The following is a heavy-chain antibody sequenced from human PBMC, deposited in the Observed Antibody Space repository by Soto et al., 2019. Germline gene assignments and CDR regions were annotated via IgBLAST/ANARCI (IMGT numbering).Heavy chain of an antibody. CDR2: IIPIFGTA. J-gene: IGHJ4*02. D-gene: IGHD3-22*01. CDR3: STAHFCGSSIYFNLDY. Sequence: SVKVSCKASGGTFSSYAISWVRQAPGEGLEWMGGIIPIFGTANYAQKFQGRATITADESTSTAYMELSSLRSQATPVYSCSTAHFCGSSIYFNLDYWGRGTLVTVSS. V-gene: IGHV1-69*13. CDR1: GGTFSSYA.